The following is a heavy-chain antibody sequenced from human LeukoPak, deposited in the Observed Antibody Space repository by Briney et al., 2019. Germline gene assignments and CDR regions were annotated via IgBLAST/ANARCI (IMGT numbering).Heavy chain of an antibody. CDR1: GGSISSYY. CDR2: IHFTGST. Sequence: SETLSLTCTVSGGSISSYYWSWFRRPAGKGLEWIGRIHFTGSTNYNPSLKSRVTMSVDTSKNQFSLKLSSVTAADTAVYYCARVGTHKPDYYDSSGYYGNYYMDVWGKGTTVTVSS. CDR3: ARVGTHKPDYYDSSGYYGNYYMDV. D-gene: IGHD3-22*01. V-gene: IGHV4-4*07. J-gene: IGHJ6*03.